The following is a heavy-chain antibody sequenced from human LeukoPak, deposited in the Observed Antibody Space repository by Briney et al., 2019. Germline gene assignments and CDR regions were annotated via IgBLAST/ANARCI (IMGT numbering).Heavy chain of an antibody. V-gene: IGHV3-33*01. D-gene: IGHD6-13*01. CDR3: ARDGQQLAPYAMDV. Sequence: GGSLRLSCAASGFRFGSHAVHWVRQAPGKGLEWLAQIWYDGSNKYYVDSVKGRFTTSRDNSKNTVYLQMNSLRAEDTAVYFCARDGQQLAPYAMDVWGQGTTVTISS. J-gene: IGHJ6*02. CDR1: GFRFGSHA. CDR2: IWYDGSNK.